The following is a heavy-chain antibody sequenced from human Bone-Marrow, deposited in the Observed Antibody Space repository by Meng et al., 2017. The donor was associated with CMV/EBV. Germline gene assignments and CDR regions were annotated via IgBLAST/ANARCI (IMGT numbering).Heavy chain of an antibody. CDR1: GFTFSSYW. V-gene: IGHV3-7*01. CDR2: IKQDGSEK. Sequence: GESLKISCAASGFTFSSYWMSWVRQAPGKGLEWVANIKQDGSEKYYVDSVKGRFTISRDNAKNSLYLQMNSLRAEDTAVYYCARCALDYYGSSGYYYVGWDYFDYWGQGTLVTVSS. J-gene: IGHJ4*02. D-gene: IGHD3-22*01. CDR3: ARCALDYYGSSGYYYVGWDYFDY.